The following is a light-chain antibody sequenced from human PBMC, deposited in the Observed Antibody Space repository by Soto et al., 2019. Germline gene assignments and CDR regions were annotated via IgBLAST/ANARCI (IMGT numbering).Light chain of an antibody. J-gene: IGKJ1*01. Sequence: EIVMTQSPATLSVSPGERATLSCRASQSVFSNLAWYQQKPGQAPRLLIYGASTRATGIPARFSGSGSGTEFTRTIGSLQSEDFAVYYCQQYNNWPPWTFGQGTKVEIK. V-gene: IGKV3-15*01. CDR3: QQYNNWPPWT. CDR2: GAS. CDR1: QSVFSN.